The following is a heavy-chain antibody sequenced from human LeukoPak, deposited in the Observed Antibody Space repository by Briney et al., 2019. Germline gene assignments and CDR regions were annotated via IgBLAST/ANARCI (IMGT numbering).Heavy chain of an antibody. D-gene: IGHD3-9*01. V-gene: IGHV1-69*04. CDR1: GGTFSSYA. CDR2: IIPILGIA. Sequence: ASVKVSCKASGGTFSSYAISWVRQAPGQGLEWMGRIIPILGIANYAQKFQGRVTITADKSTSTAYMELSSLRSEDTAVYYCARDPGDFDWLFEWRGYWGQGTLVTVSS. CDR3: ARDPGDFDWLFEWRGY. J-gene: IGHJ4*02.